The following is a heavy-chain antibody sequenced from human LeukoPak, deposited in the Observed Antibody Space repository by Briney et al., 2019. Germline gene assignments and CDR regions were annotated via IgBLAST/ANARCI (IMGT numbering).Heavy chain of an antibody. D-gene: IGHD3-3*01. J-gene: IGHJ6*02. Sequence: SETLSLTCTVSGGSISSYYWSWIRQPPGKGLEWIGYIYYSGSTNYNPSLKSRVTISVDTSKNQFSLKLSSVTAADTAVYYCARVRRFLEWLPYYGMDVWGQGTTVTVSS. CDR2: IYYSGST. CDR3: ARVRRFLEWLPYYGMDV. CDR1: GGSISSYY. V-gene: IGHV4-59*01.